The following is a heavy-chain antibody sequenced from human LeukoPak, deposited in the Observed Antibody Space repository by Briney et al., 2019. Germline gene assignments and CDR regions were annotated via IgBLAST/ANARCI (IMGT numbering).Heavy chain of an antibody. CDR1: GGSITGYY. Sequence: PSETLSLTCTISGGSITGYYWSWIRQPPGKGLEWNGYIYYSGSTNYNPSLKSRVTISVDTSKNQFSLKLSSVTAADTAVYYCASGWYDAGGDHYWGQGTLVTVSS. CDR3: ASGWYDAGGDHY. J-gene: IGHJ4*02. D-gene: IGHD6-19*01. CDR2: IYYSGST. V-gene: IGHV4-59*01.